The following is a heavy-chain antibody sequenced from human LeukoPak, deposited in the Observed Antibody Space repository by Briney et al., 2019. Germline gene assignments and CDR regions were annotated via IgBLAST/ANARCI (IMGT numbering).Heavy chain of an antibody. V-gene: IGHV3-23*01. J-gene: IGHJ4*02. Sequence: GASLRLSCAASGFTFSNYAMSWVRQAPGKGLEWVSAITGSGGNTYYADSVKGRFTISRDNSKNTLYLQMNSLRAEDTAVYYCAKWGDFDVLTGYYVPDFWGQGTLVTVSS. CDR2: ITGSGGNT. CDR3: AKWGDFDVLTGYYVPDF. CDR1: GFTFSNYA. D-gene: IGHD3-9*01.